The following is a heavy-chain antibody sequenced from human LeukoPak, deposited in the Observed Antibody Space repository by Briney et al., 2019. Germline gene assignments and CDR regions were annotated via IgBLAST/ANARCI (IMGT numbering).Heavy chain of an antibody. J-gene: IGHJ5*02. D-gene: IGHD2-8*01. CDR2: IIPMFGTP. V-gene: IGHV1-69*06. CDR1: GDTFTTYA. CDR3: ARAGIPGYCTNVTCSNWLDP. Sequence: ASVKVSCKASGDTFTTYAIIWVRQAPGQGLEWMGGIIPMFGTPNYAQRLQGRVTITADKSTKTAYTELSSLRSEDTAVYYCARAGIPGYCTNVTCSNWLDPWGQGTLVTVSS.